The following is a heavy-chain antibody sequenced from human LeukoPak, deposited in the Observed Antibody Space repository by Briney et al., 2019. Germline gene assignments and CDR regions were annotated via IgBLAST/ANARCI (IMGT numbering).Heavy chain of an antibody. Sequence: ASVKVSCKASGGTSNSHAISWVRQAPGQGLEWMGRIISNLGTTNRAQKFQDRVTLTADKSTNTAYMELTSLISDDTAIYYCATTNDGGGYQWGDFFDYWGQGTLVTVSS. D-gene: IGHD3-22*01. J-gene: IGHJ4*02. CDR2: IISNLGTT. V-gene: IGHV1-69*04. CDR1: GGTSNSHA. CDR3: ATTNDGGGYQWGDFFDY.